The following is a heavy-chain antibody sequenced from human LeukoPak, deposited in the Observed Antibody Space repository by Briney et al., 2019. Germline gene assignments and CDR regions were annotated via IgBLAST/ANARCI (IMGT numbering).Heavy chain of an antibody. D-gene: IGHD3-10*01. CDR2: ISAYNGNT. Sequence: GASVKLSCKASGYTFTSYGISWVRQAPGQGLEWMGWISAYNGNTNYAQKLQGRVTMTTDTSTSTAYMELRSLRSEDTAVYYCARGSGSYYKSYYYYYMDVWGKGTTVTISS. CDR1: GYTFTSYG. CDR3: ARGSGSYYKSYYYYYMDV. J-gene: IGHJ6*03. V-gene: IGHV1-18*01.